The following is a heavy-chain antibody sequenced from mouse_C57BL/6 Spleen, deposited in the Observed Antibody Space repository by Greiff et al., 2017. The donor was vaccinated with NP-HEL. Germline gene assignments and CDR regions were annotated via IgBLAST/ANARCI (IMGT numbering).Heavy chain of an antibody. D-gene: IGHD4-1*01. V-gene: IGHV5-4*01. CDR2: ISDGGSYT. J-gene: IGHJ2*01. CDR1: GFTFSSYA. Sequence: EVKLVESGGGLVKPGGSLKLSCAASGFTFSSYAMSWVRQTPEKRLEWVATISDGGSYTYYPDNVKGRFTISRDNAKNNLYLQMGHLKSEDTAMYYCAREGTGIFFDYWGQGTTLTVSS. CDR3: AREGTGIFFDY.